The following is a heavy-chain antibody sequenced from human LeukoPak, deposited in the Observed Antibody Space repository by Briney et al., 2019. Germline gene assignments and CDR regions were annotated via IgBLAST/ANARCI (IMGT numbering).Heavy chain of an antibody. V-gene: IGHV1-2*04. CDR3: ARGDGVYVLGFQH. CDR2: IDPSSGGT. D-gene: IGHD5/OR15-5a*01. CDR1: GYSFTDYH. Sequence: WASVKVSCKASGYSFTDYHMHWVRQAPGQGLEWMGWIDPSSGGTNYAQRFQGWVTMTRDTSISTAYMELSRLTSDDTAVYFCARGDGVYVLGFQHWGQGTLVTVSS. J-gene: IGHJ1*01.